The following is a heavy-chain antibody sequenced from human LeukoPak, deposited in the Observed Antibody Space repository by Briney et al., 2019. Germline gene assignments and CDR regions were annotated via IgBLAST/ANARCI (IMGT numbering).Heavy chain of an antibody. J-gene: IGHJ3*02. CDR1: GLTFNNYA. CDR3: AKAMWAYSSSLVDAFDI. CDR2: ISGRGASK. Sequence: PGGSLRLSCAVSGLTFNNYAMSWVRQAPGKGLEWVSGISGRGASKYYADSVKGRFTISRDNSKNTLYLQMNSLRAEDTAVYYCAKAMWAYSSSLVDAFDIWGQRTMVTVSS. D-gene: IGHD6-13*01. V-gene: IGHV3-23*01.